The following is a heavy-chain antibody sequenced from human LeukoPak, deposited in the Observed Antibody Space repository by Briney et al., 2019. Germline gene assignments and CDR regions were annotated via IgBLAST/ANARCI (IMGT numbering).Heavy chain of an antibody. V-gene: IGHV4-34*01. J-gene: IGHJ5*02. CDR2: INHSGST. CDR1: GGSFSGYY. CDR3: ARVASMNGFDP. Sequence: SETLSLTCAVYGGSFSGYYWSWIRQPPGKGLEWIREINHSGSTNYNPSLKSRVTISVDTSKNQFSLKLSSVTAADTAVYYCARVASMNGFDPWGQGTLVTVSS. D-gene: IGHD2-2*01.